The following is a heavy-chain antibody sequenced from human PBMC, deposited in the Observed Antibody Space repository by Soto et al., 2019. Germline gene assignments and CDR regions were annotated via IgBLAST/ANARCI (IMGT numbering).Heavy chain of an antibody. V-gene: IGHV1-46*01. D-gene: IGHD3-3*01. CDR3: ARGLKYYDFWSGFGYYYYYYGMDV. Sequence: ASVKVSCKASGFSFSDYFMHWVRQAPGQGLEWMGIINPSGDSRNYAQKFQGRVTITRDTSTSTVYMDLSSLRSEDTAVYYCARGLKYYDFWSGFGYYYYYYGMDVWGQGTTVTVSS. CDR1: GFSFSDYF. CDR2: INPSGDSR. J-gene: IGHJ6*02.